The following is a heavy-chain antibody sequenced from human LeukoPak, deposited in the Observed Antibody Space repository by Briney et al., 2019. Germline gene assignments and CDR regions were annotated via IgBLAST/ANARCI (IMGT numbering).Heavy chain of an antibody. J-gene: IGHJ4*02. CDR1: GYTFTGYY. CDR2: ISAYNGNT. CDR3: ARVDARELPVN. Sequence: ASVKVSCKASGYTFTGYYMHWVRQAPGQGLEWMGWISAYNGNTNYAQKLQGRVTMTTDTSTSTAYMELRSLRSDDTAVYYCARVDARELPVNWGQGTLVTVSS. D-gene: IGHD1-26*01. V-gene: IGHV1-18*04.